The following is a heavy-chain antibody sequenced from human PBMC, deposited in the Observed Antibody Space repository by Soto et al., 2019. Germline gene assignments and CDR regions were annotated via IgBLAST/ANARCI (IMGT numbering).Heavy chain of an antibody. J-gene: IGHJ3*02. CDR1: EFTFSSYA. Sequence: GGSLRLSCAASEFTFSSYAMSWVRQAPGKGPEWVSATSGSGGTTYYAESVKGRFTISRDNSQKTLYLQMNSLRAEDTAVYYCAKDSYFYGSGSLDAFDIWGQGTMVTVSS. V-gene: IGHV3-23*01. D-gene: IGHD3-10*01. CDR2: TSGSGGTT. CDR3: AKDSYFYGSGSLDAFDI.